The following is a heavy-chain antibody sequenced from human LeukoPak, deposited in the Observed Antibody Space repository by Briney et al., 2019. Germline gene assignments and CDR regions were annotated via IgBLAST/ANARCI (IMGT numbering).Heavy chain of an antibody. Sequence: GGSLRLSYAASGIAFNSYTMNWVRQAPGKGLEWVSSISSSSSYIYYAASVKGRFTISRDNAKNSLYLQMNRLRAEDTAVYYCARERQLERLAFGKEGSAFDYWGQGTLVTVSS. J-gene: IGHJ4*02. CDR2: ISSSSSYI. V-gene: IGHV3-21*01. CDR1: GIAFNSYT. CDR3: ARERQLERLAFGKEGSAFDY. D-gene: IGHD1-1*01.